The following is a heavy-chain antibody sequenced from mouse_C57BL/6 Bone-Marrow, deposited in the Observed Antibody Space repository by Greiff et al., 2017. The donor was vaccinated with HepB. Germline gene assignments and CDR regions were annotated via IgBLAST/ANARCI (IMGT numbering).Heavy chain of an antibody. CDR2: VYPRSGNT. V-gene: IGHV1-81*01. Sequence: VQRVESGAELARPGASVKLSCKASGYTFTSYGISWVKQRTGQGLEWIGDVYPRSGNTYYNDKFKGKATRTADKSSSTAYMELRSLTSEDSAVYFCAILDPSMGNWGQGTTVTVSA. CDR3: AILDPSMGN. CDR1: GYTFTSYG. J-gene: IGHJ4*01.